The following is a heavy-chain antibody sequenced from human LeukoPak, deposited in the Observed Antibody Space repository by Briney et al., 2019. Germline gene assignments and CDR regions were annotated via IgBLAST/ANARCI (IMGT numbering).Heavy chain of an antibody. D-gene: IGHD1-26*01. CDR2: IIPIFGTA. CDR1: GYTLSNHA. CDR3: ARFALGGVGATDDAFDI. Sequence: GASVKVSCKGSGYTLSNHAFSWVRQAPGQGLEWMGGIIPIFGTANYAQKFQGRVTITADESTSTAYMELSSLRSEDTAVYYCARFALGGVGATDDAFDIWGQGTMVTVSS. V-gene: IGHV1-69*13. J-gene: IGHJ3*02.